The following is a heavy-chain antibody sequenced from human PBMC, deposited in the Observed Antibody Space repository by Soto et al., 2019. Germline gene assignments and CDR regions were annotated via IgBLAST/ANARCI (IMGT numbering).Heavy chain of an antibody. Sequence: GASVKVSCKASGYTFTNYAMHWVRQAPGQRLEWMGWVNAGNGNTKYSQKFQGRVTITSDTSASTVYMELSSLRSEDTAVYYCARVPTPGWFDSWGQGTLVTVSS. CDR3: ARVPTPGWFDS. CDR2: VNAGNGNT. CDR1: GYTFTNYA. J-gene: IGHJ5*01. V-gene: IGHV1-3*01.